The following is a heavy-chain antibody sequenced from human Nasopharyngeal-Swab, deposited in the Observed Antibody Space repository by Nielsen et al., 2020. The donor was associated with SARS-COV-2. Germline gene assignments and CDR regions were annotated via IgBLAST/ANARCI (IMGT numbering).Heavy chain of an antibody. D-gene: IGHD3-9*01. CDR2: IRSNANSYAT. CDR1: GFTFSGSA. V-gene: IGHV3-73*01. J-gene: IGHJ6*02. CDR3: TSPLTLTYGMDV. Sequence: GESLKISCAASGFTFSGSAMHWVRQASGKGLEWVGRIRSNANSYATAYAASVKGRFTISRDDSKNTAYLQMNSLKTEGTAVYYCTSPLTLTYGMDVWGQGTTVTVSS.